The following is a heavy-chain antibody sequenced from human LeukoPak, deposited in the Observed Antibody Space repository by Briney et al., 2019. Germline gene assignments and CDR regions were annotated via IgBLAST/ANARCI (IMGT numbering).Heavy chain of an antibody. CDR1: GYTFTVSG. D-gene: IGHD1-26*01. J-gene: IGHJ4*02. CDR2: INDYNGNT. V-gene: IGHV1-18*01. Sequence: ASVKVSCKASGYTFTVSGISWVRQAPGQGLEWMGWINDYNGNTKYAQKVQGRVTMTTDTSTSTAYMELRSLRSEDTAVYYCAIISRSYAFDYWGQGTLVTVSS. CDR3: AIISRSYAFDY.